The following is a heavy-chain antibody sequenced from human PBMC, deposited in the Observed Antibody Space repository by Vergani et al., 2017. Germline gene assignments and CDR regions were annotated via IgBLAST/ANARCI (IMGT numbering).Heavy chain of an antibody. CDR3: ARAPSSGYYYFDY. Sequence: QVQLQESGPGLVKPSETLSLTCTVSGGSISSYYWSWIRQPPGKGLEWIGYIYYSGSTNYNPSLKSRVTISVDTSKNQFSLKLSSVTAADTAVYYCARAPSSGYYYFDYWGQGTRVTVSS. CDR1: GGSISSYY. CDR2: IYYSGST. V-gene: IGHV4-59*01. J-gene: IGHJ4*02. D-gene: IGHD3-22*01.